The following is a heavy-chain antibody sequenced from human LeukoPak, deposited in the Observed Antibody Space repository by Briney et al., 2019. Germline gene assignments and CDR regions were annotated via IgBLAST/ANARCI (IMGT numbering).Heavy chain of an antibody. CDR1: GYSISSGYY. D-gene: IGHD2-2*01. CDR3: ATHSYCSGTSCYARYYYYMDV. J-gene: IGHJ6*03. V-gene: IGHV4-38-2*02. CDR2: IYHSGST. Sequence: SETLSLTCTVSGYSISSGYYWGWIRQPPGKGLEWIGSIYHSGSTYYNPSLKSRVTISVDTSKNQFSLKLGSATAADTAVYYCATHSYCSGTSCYARYYYYMDVWGKGTTVTVSS.